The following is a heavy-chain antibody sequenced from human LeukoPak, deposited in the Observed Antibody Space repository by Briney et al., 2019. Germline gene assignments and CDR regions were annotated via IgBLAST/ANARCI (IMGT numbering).Heavy chain of an antibody. Sequence: GGSLRLSCAASGFTFSSYAMHWVRQAPGKGLEWVAVISYDGSNKYYADSVKGRFTISRDNSKNTLYLQMNSLRAEDTAVYYCARDITMVRGVIGAYYYYDMDVWGKGTTVTVSS. J-gene: IGHJ6*04. CDR1: GFTFSSYA. CDR2: ISYDGSNK. D-gene: IGHD3-10*01. V-gene: IGHV3-30*04. CDR3: ARDITMVRGVIGAYYYYDMDV.